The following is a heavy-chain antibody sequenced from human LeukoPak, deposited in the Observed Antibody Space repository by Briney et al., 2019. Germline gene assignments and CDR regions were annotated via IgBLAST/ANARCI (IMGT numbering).Heavy chain of an antibody. D-gene: IGHD3-16*01. CDR3: ARDMGESEYQVQRGAFDI. Sequence: PSETLSLTCTVSGGSISSYYWSWIRQPPGKGLEWIGYIYYSGSTNYNPSLKSRVTISVDTSKNQFSLKLSSVTAADTAVYYCARDMGESEYQVQRGAFDIWGQGTMVTVSS. V-gene: IGHV4-59*01. CDR1: GGSISSYY. J-gene: IGHJ3*02. CDR2: IYYSGST.